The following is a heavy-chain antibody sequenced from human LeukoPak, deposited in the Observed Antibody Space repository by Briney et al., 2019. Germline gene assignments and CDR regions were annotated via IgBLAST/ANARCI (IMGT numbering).Heavy chain of an antibody. J-gene: IGHJ4*02. V-gene: IGHV4-34*01. CDR1: GGSFSGYY. CDR3: ARGIGRTKRRYFDY. D-gene: IGHD1-14*01. Sequence: SETLSLTCAVYGGSFSGYYWSWIRQPPGKGLEWIGEINHSGSTNYNPSLKSRVTISVDTSRNQFSLKLSSVTAADTAVYYCARGIGRTKRRYFDYWGQGTLVTVSS. CDR2: INHSGST.